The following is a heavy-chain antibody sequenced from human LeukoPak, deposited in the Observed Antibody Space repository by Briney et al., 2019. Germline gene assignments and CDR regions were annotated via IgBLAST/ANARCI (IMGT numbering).Heavy chain of an antibody. D-gene: IGHD5-12*01. CDR1: GYTLTELS. V-gene: IGHV1-24*01. CDR2: FDPEDGET. CDR3: ATPSRRSVASHYYYYGMDV. Sequence: GASVKVSCKVSGYTLTELSMHWVRQAPGKGLEWMGGFDPEDGETIYAQKFQGRVTMTEDTSTDTACMELSSLRSEDTAVYYCATPSRRSVASHYYYYGMDVWGQGTTVTVSS. J-gene: IGHJ6*02.